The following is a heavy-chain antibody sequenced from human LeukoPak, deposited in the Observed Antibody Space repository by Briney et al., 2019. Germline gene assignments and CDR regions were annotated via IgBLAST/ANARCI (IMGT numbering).Heavy chain of an antibody. CDR3: ARTGGGPDQADFDF. J-gene: IGHJ4*02. D-gene: IGHD3-16*01. Sequence: SETLSLTCAVSHYSINTDYFWGWIRQPPGKGLEWIANIHHGGNTNYNPSFKSRVTISVDTSKNQFSLKLTSVTAADTAVYYCARTGGGPDQADFDFWGQGTPVIVSS. CDR2: IHHGGNT. V-gene: IGHV4-38-2*01. CDR1: HYSINTDYF.